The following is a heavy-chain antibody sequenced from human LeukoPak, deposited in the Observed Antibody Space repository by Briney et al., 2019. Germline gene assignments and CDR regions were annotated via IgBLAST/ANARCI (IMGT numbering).Heavy chain of an antibody. J-gene: IGHJ4*02. V-gene: IGHV3-48*03. Sequence: GSLRLSCAASGFTFRTYEMNWVRQAPGKGLEWVSYIGTIISTTYYADSVKGRFTVSRDDAKSSLYLQMSSLRVEDTAVYYCARTVYDLRGKGLISGLDSWGQGTLVTVSS. D-gene: IGHD5/OR15-5a*01. CDR1: GFTFRTYE. CDR3: ARTVYDLRGKGLISGLDS. CDR2: IGTIISTT.